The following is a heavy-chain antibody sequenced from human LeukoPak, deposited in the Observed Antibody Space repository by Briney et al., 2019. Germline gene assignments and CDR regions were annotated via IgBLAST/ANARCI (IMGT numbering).Heavy chain of an antibody. CDR3: ARLIRAWNDHFDP. D-gene: IGHD1-1*01. CDR2: IQLSGNT. V-gene: IGHV4-4*09. Sequence: SETLSPSCTASDGSFSSFSWSWIRQPAGKGLEWIGYIQLSGNTNYNPALKSRVSISLDTSKNQFSLHLSSVTAADTAVYYCARLIRAWNDHFDPWGQGTLVTVFS. J-gene: IGHJ5*02. CDR1: DGSFSSFS.